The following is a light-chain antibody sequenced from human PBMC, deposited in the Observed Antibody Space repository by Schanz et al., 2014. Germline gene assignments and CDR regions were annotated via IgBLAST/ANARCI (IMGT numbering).Light chain of an antibody. CDR3: SSYAGSHNYV. CDR2: DVG. J-gene: IGLJ1*01. Sequence: QSALTQPPSASGSPGQSVTISCTGTSSDIGGYNYVSWYQQHPGKAPKLIIYDVGKRPSGVPDRFSGSKSGNTASLTVSGLQGEDEADFYCSSYAGSHNYVFGTGTKLTVL. CDR1: SSDIGGYNY. V-gene: IGLV2-8*01.